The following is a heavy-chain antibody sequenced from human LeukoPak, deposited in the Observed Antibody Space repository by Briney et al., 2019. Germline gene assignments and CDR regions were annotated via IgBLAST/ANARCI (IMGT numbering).Heavy chain of an antibody. D-gene: IGHD1-1*01. CDR3: AREDSRLDNAFDI. J-gene: IGHJ3*02. CDR2: ITTSGSTI. V-gene: IGHV3-48*03. CDR1: GFTFSSYA. Sequence: PGGSLRLSCAASGFTFSSYAMNWVRQAPGKGLEWVAYITTSGSTIYYADSVKGRFSISRDNAKNSLYLQMNSLRAEDTSVYYCAREDSRLDNAFDIWGQGTMVTVSS.